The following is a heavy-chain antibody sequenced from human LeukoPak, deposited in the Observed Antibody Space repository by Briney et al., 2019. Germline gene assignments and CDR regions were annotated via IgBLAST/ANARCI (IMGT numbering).Heavy chain of an antibody. D-gene: IGHD3-22*01. CDR1: GFTFSSYA. J-gene: IGHJ4*02. CDR2: ISGSGGST. Sequence: GGSLRLSCAASGFTFSSYAMSWVRQAPGKGLEWVSAISGSGGSTYYADSVKGRFTISRDNSKNTLYLQMNSLRAEDTAVYYCARAFYYYDSIGYYGPFDYWGQGTLVTVSS. V-gene: IGHV3-23*01. CDR3: ARAFYYYDSIGYYGPFDY.